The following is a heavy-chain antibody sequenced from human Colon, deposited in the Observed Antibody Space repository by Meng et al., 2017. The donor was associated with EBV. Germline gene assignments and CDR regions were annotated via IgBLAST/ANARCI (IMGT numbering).Heavy chain of an antibody. CDR1: GFIFSSYN. CDR2: ISSRSSYI. J-gene: IGHJ4*02. Sequence: EVLLVESGXXXXXSXXSXXLSCVASGFIFSSYNIDWVRQAPGKGLEWVASISSRSSYIYYADSVKGRFTISRDNANNSVSLQMNSLRADDTAVYYCARVLGASYTHPYDYRGQGTLVTVSS. CDR3: ARVLGASYTHPYDY. V-gene: IGHV3-21*06. D-gene: IGHD1-26*01.